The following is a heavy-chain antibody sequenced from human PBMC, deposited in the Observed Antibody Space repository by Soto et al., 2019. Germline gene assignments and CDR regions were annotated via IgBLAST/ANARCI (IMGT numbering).Heavy chain of an antibody. CDR3: ASSRRIGWYNAFDI. D-gene: IGHD6-19*01. J-gene: IGHJ3*02. CDR2: IYPGDSDT. V-gene: IGHV5-51*01. CDR1: GYSFTSYW. Sequence: PGESLKISCKGSGYSFTSYWIVWVRQMPGKGLEWMGIIYPGDSDTTYSPSFQGQVTISGDKSISTAYLQWSSLKASDTAMYYCASSRRIGWYNAFDIWGQGTMVTVSS.